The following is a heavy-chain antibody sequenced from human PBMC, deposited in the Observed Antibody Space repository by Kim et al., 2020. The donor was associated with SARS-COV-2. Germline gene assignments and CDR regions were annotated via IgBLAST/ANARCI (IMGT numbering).Heavy chain of an antibody. Sequence: GGSLRLSCAASGFTFNTYGMHWVRHAPGKGLEWVAVISYNGSNKYYADSVKGRFIISRDNSKNTLSLQMNSLRSEDTAVNYCAKSFSGSYIGYDYWGQGTLDTVSS. J-gene: IGHJ4*02. CDR3: AKSFSGSYIGYDY. V-gene: IGHV3-30*18. CDR1: GFTFNTYG. D-gene: IGHD1-26*01. CDR2: ISYNGSNK.